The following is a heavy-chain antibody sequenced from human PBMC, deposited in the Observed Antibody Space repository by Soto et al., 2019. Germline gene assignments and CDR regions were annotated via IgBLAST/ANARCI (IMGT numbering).Heavy chain of an antibody. D-gene: IGHD1-1*01. CDR2: TSKSGTT. CDR1: GLAFSSHA. J-gene: IGHJ4*02. CDR3: TGNNNPGY. Sequence: GGSLRLSCAASGLAFSSHAMTWVRQAPGKGLQWVSTTSKSGTTSYADSVRGRFTASRDNSKDTSYLQMNGLRVEDTAVYYCTGNNNPGYWGQGTLVTVSS. V-gene: IGHV3-23*01.